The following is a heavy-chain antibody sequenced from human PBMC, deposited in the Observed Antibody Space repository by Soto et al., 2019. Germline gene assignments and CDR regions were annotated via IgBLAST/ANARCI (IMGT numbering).Heavy chain of an antibody. CDR2: ISVFNGNT. J-gene: IGHJ3*01. V-gene: IGHV1-18*01. Sequence: QVQLVQSGAEVKKPGASVKVSCKTSGYTFTGYGINWVRQAPGHGLVWMGWISVFNGNTQYRQNTQDRVIMTTDTSTSTAYMELRSLRSDDTAVYFCGRDGSRGIIDSWGQGTMLIVSS. D-gene: IGHD3-16*01. CDR1: GYTFTGYG. CDR3: GRDGSRGIIDS.